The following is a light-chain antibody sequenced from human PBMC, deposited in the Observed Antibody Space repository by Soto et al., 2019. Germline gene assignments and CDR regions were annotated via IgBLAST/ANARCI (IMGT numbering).Light chain of an antibody. CDR1: QGISSY. V-gene: IGKV1-9*01. CDR2: AAS. CDR3: QQVNSYPRA. J-gene: IGKJ1*01. Sequence: DIQMTQSPSFLSASVGDRVTITCRASQGISSYLASYQQIPGRDPKLLIYAASSIQYGVPSRFSGSGSWTEFTLTISSLQPEDFATYYCQQVNSYPRAFGQGTKVDI.